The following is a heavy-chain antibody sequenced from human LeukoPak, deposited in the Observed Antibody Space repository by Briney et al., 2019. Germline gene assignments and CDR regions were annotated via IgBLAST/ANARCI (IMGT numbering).Heavy chain of an antibody. J-gene: IGHJ4*02. CDR2: ISGSGGST. Sequence: PGGSLRLSCAASGFTFSSYAMSWVRQAPGKGLEWVSAISGSGGSTYYADSVKGRFTISRDNSISTAYLQWSSLKASDTAMYYCARAHAYYYDSSGYSYYFDYWGQGTLVTVSS. D-gene: IGHD3-22*01. CDR3: ARAHAYYYDSSGYSYYFDY. V-gene: IGHV3-23*01. CDR1: GFTFSSYA.